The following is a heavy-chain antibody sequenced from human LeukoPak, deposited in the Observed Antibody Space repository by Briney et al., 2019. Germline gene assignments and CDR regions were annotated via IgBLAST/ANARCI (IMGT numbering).Heavy chain of an antibody. CDR3: AKETLSYYYDSSGYLSSLGY. J-gene: IGHJ4*02. D-gene: IGHD3-22*01. CDR1: EFTFSSYG. CDR2: ISYDGSNK. Sequence: PGGSLRLSCAASEFTFSSYGMHWVRQAPGKGLEWVAVISYDGSNKYYADSVKGRFTISRDNSKNTLYLQMNSLRAEDTAVYYCAKETLSYYYDSSGYLSSLGYWGQGTLVTVSS. V-gene: IGHV3-30*18.